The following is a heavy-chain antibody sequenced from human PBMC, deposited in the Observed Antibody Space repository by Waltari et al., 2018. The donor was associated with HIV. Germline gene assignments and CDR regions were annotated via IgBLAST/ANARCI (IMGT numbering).Heavy chain of an antibody. Sequence: EVQLVESGGGLIQPGGSLRLACAASGFAVINNYMSWVRQAPGKGLEWVSLIYSNDTTYYADSVKCRFTISRDNSKNTLYLQMNSLRADDTAVYFCATVLVRTSWVITTAPFDYWGQGTLVTVSS. V-gene: IGHV3-53*01. CDR1: GFAVINNY. J-gene: IGHJ4*02. CDR3: ATVLVRTSWVITTAPFDY. D-gene: IGHD3-22*01. CDR2: IYSNDTT.